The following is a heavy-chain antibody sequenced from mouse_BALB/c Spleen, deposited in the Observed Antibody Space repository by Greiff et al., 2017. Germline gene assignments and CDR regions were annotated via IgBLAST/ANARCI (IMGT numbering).Heavy chain of an antibody. J-gene: IGHJ1*01. D-gene: IGHD1-1*01. Sequence: EVMLVESGGGLVKLGGSLKLSCAASGFTFSSYYMSWVRQTPEKRLELVAAINSNGGSTYYPDTVKGRFTISRDNAKNTLYLQMSSLKSEDTALYYCARHNVYYGSSHSWYFDVWGAGTTVTVSS. CDR2: INSNGGST. CDR3: ARHNVYYGSSHSWYFDV. CDR1: GFTFSSYY. V-gene: IGHV5-6-2*01.